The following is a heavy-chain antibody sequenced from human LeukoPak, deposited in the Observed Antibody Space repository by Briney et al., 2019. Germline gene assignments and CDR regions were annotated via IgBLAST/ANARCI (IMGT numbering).Heavy chain of an antibody. CDR2: MSTGGGTL. J-gene: IGHJ4*02. CDR1: GFILSNHE. V-gene: IGHV3-48*03. CDR3: ARGNFGLLDH. Sequence: GGSLRLSCAASGFILSNHEMNWVRQTPGKGLEWVSYMSTGGGTLYADSVKGRFTISRDNAKNSLYLQMNSLRAEDAAVYYCARGNFGLLDHWGQGTLVTVSS. D-gene: IGHD3-10*01.